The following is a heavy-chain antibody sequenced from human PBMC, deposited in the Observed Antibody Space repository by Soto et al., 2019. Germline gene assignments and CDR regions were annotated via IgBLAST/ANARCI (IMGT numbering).Heavy chain of an antibody. J-gene: IGHJ6*02. CDR3: ARQMGQATTSYYYYGMGV. CDR2: IYYSGST. CDR1: GGSISSYY. D-gene: IGHD1-1*01. Sequence: SETLSLTCTVSGGSISSYYWSWIRQPPGKGLEWIGYIYYSGSTNYNPSLKSRVTISVDTSKNQFSLRLSSVTAADTAVYYCARQMGQATTSYYYYGMGVWGQGTTVTV. V-gene: IGHV4-59*01.